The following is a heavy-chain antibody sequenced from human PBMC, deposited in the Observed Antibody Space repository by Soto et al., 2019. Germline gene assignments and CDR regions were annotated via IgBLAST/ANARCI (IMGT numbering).Heavy chain of an antibody. CDR2: IIPIFGTA. Sequence: SVKVSCKASGGTFSSYAISWVRQAPGQGLEWMGGIIPIFGTANYAQKFQGRVTITADESTSTAYMELSSLRSEDTAVYYCARKQPDYGGNVYYFDYWGQGTLVTVSS. J-gene: IGHJ4*02. CDR1: GGTFSSYA. D-gene: IGHD4-17*01. V-gene: IGHV1-69*13. CDR3: ARKQPDYGGNVYYFDY.